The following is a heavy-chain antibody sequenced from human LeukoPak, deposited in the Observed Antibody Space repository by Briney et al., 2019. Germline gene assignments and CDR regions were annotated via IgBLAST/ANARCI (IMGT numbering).Heavy chain of an antibody. Sequence: SETLSLTCTVSGGSISSSSYYWDWIRQPPGKGLEWIGTIYYSGTTYYNPSLKSRVTISVDASRNQFSLKLSSVTATDTAVYYCARMIGDDAFDIWGQGTMVTVSS. D-gene: IGHD3-22*01. CDR1: GGSISSSSYY. J-gene: IGHJ3*02. V-gene: IGHV4-39*01. CDR2: IYYSGTT. CDR3: ARMIGDDAFDI.